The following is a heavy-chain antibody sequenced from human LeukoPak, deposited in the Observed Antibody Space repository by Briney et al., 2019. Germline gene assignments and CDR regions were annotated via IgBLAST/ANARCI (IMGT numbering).Heavy chain of an antibody. Sequence: SETLSLTCTVSGGSITTSNYHWGWIRQPPGKGLEWFASIYHDGTTTYYNPSLRSRVTISIDTSKNQFSLKLSSVTAADTAVYYCARLGLRLGDLSIPFDYWGQGTLVTVSS. J-gene: IGHJ4*02. D-gene: IGHD3-16*02. CDR2: IYHDGTT. CDR1: GGSITTSNYH. CDR3: ARLGLRLGDLSIPFDY. V-gene: IGHV4-39*07.